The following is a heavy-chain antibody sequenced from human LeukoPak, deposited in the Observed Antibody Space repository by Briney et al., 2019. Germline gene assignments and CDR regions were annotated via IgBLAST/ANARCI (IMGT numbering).Heavy chain of an antibody. CDR2: IYYSGST. V-gene: IGHV4-61*08. Sequence: PSETLSLTCTVSGDSVTSGAYHWSWIRQPPGKGLEWIGCIYYSGSTHYNPALKSRVTISVDTSKNQFSLNLSSVTAADTAVYYCARSPYGSGSYYDFWYFDLWGRGTLVTVSS. J-gene: IGHJ2*01. CDR3: ARSPYGSGSYYDFWYFDL. D-gene: IGHD3-10*01. CDR1: GDSVTSGAYH.